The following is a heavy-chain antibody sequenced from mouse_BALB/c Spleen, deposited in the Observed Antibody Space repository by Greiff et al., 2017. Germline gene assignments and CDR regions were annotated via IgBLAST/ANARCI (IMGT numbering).Heavy chain of an antibody. V-gene: IGHV14-4*02. J-gene: IGHJ2*01. CDR2: IDPGNGDT. D-gene: IGHD2-1*01. CDR3: NAWVRNYFPFDC. CDR1: GFNIKDYY. Sequence: EVQLQESGAELVRPGASVKLSCTASGFNIKDYYMHWVKQRPEQGLEWIGWIDPGNGDTEYAPKFQGKATMTADPSSNTAYLQLSSLASEDTAVFYCNAWVRNYFPFDCWGQGTTLTVSS.